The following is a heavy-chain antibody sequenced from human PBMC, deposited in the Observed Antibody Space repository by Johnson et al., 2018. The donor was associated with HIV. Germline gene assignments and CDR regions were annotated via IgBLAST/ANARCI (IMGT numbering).Heavy chain of an antibody. V-gene: IGHV3-30*04. CDR3: ASHYYGFPYDAFDI. CDR1: GFTFSSYA. Sequence: VQLVESGGGVVQPGRSLRLSCAASGFTFSSYAMHWVRQAPGKGLEWVAVISYDGTHKYYADSVKGRFTISRDNAKNSLYLQMNSLRAEDTAVYYCASHYYGFPYDAFDIWGQGTMVTVSS. D-gene: IGHD3-10*01. CDR2: ISYDGTHK. J-gene: IGHJ3*02.